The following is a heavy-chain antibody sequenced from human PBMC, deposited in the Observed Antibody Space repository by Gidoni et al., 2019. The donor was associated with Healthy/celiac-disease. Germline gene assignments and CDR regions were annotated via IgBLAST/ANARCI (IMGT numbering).Heavy chain of an antibody. J-gene: IGHJ4*02. Sequence: QVQLQQWGAGLLKPSETLSLTCAVYGGSFSGYYWSWIRQPPGKGLEWIGEINHSGSTNYNPSLKSRVTISVDTSKNQCSLKRSYVTAADTAVYYCARGIAAVVVYWGQGTLVTVSS. D-gene: IGHD6-13*01. CDR2: INHSGST. CDR3: ARGIAAVVVY. V-gene: IGHV4-34*01. CDR1: GGSFSGYY.